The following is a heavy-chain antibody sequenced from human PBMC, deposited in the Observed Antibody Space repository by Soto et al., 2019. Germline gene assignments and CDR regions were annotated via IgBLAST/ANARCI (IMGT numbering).Heavy chain of an antibody. J-gene: IGHJ4*02. Sequence: GYTFTSYAMHWVRQAPGQRLEWMGWINAGNGNTKYSQKFQGRVTITRDTSASTAYMELSSLRSEDTSVYYCAKGYCSSTSCSSIDYWGQGTLVTVSS. CDR2: INAGNGNT. D-gene: IGHD2-2*01. V-gene: IGHV1-3*01. CDR3: AKGYCSSTSCSSIDY. CDR1: GYTFTSYA.